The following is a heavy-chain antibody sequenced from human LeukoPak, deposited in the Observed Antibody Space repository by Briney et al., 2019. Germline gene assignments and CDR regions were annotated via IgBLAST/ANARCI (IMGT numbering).Heavy chain of an antibody. J-gene: IGHJ4*02. D-gene: IGHD1-14*01. CDR2: ISSSSTYI. V-gene: IGHV3-21*01. CDR3: ARENHGSFDY. Sequence: GGSLRLSCAASGFSFSTYYVNWVRQAPGKGLEWVSCISSSSTYIYYADSARGRFAISRDNAKNSLYLQMNSLRAEDTAVYYCARENHGSFDYWGQGSLVTVSS. CDR1: GFSFSTYY.